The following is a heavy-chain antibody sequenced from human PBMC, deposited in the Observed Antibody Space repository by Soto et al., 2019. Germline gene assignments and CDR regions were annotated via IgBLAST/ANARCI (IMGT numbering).Heavy chain of an antibody. V-gene: IGHV4-34*01. CDR3: ARGIYDSSGYREGPALRYYYGMDV. CDR1: GGCITRYY. D-gene: IGHD3-22*01. J-gene: IGHJ6*02. Sequence: SETLSLTCTVGGGCITRYYSSRIRKPPGKGLEWIGEINHSGNTNYNPSLKSRVTISVDTSKNQFSLKLSSVTAADTAVYYCARGIYDSSGYREGPALRYYYGMDVWGQGTTVTVS. CDR2: INHSGNT.